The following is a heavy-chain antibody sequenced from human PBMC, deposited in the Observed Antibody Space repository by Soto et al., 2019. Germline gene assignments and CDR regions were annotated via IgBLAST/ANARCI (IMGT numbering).Heavy chain of an antibody. J-gene: IGHJ4*02. CDR2: ISYDGRNT. D-gene: IGHD6-13*01. Sequence: QVHLMESGGGVAQPGRSLRLSCAASGFTFSSYGIHWVRQAPGKGLEWVAVISYDGRNTYYGDSVKGRFTVSRDNSKNTLYLQMNSLRAEDTAVYYCAKDRTYSDSWPSGPFDYWGQGTLVTVSS. CDR1: GFTFSSYG. V-gene: IGHV3-30*18. CDR3: AKDRTYSDSWPSGPFDY.